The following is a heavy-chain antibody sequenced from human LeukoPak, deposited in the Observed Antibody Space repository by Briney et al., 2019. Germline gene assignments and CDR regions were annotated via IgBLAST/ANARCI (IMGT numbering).Heavy chain of an antibody. D-gene: IGHD5-18*01. CDR3: AKGTNVDTAMA. V-gene: IGHV3-30*02. Sequence: GSLRLSCAASGFTFSSYGMHWVRQAPGKGLEWVAFIRYVGSNKYYADSVKGRFTISRDNSKSTMYLQTNSLRAEDTAVYYCAKGTNVDTAMACGQGNLVTASS. CDR1: GFTFSSYG. CDR2: IRYVGSNK. J-gene: IGHJ5*02.